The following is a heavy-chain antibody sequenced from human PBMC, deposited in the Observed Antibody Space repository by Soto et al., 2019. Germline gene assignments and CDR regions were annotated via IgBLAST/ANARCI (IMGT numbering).Heavy chain of an antibody. CDR2: IIPIFGTA. J-gene: IGHJ3*02. Sequence: ASVKVSCKASGGTFSSYAISWVRQAPGQGLEWMGGIIPIFGTANYAQKFQGRVTVTADESTSTAYMELSSLRSEDTAVYYRATRVGATRAFDIWGQGTMVTVSS. D-gene: IGHD1-26*01. CDR3: ATRVGATRAFDI. V-gene: IGHV1-69*01. CDR1: GGTFSSYA.